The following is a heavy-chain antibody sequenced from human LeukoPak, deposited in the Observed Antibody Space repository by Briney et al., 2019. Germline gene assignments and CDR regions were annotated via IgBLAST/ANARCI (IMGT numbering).Heavy chain of an antibody. CDR1: GFTVRSDY. Sequence: GGSLRLSCAASGFTVRSDYMSWVRQAPGKGLEWVSIIYGGGSVFFADSVKGRFIISRDNSRNTLYMQMISLRAEDTAVYYCARIITAAGSDYWGQGTLVTVSS. V-gene: IGHV3-53*01. D-gene: IGHD2-15*01. J-gene: IGHJ4*02. CDR2: IYGGGSV. CDR3: ARIITAAGSDY.